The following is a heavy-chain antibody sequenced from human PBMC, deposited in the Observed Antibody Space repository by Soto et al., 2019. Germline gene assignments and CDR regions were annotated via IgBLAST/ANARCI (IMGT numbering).Heavy chain of an antibody. D-gene: IGHD2-21*01. CDR1: GYKFISHS. J-gene: IGHJ6*02. Sequence: QIQLVQSGGEVKKPGASVKVSCKSSGYKFISHSITWVRQAPGQGLEWMGRISAYNGNTNYAQTLQGRVTMTTDTSRNAAYMELRSLRSDDTAVYYCARGAFCGGAPGCRDMDVWGQGTTVTVSS. CDR2: ISAYNGNT. CDR3: ARGAFCGGAPGCRDMDV. V-gene: IGHV1-18*01.